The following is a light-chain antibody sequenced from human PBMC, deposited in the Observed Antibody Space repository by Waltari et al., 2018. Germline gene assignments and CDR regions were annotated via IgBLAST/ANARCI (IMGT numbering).Light chain of an antibody. CDR3: QAWDSSTVV. CDR2: QDS. V-gene: IGLV3-1*01. CDR1: KLGDKY. J-gene: IGLJ2*01. Sequence: SYELTQPPSVSVSPGQTASITCSGDKLGDKYACWYQQKPGQSPVLVIYQDSKRPSGLPGGLSGSNSGNTATLTISGTQAMDEADYYCQAWDSSTVVFGGGTKLTVL.